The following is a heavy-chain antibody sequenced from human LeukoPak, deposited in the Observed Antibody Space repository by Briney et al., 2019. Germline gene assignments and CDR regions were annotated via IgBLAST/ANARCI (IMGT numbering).Heavy chain of an antibody. D-gene: IGHD4-23*01. CDR3: ARGPNKSDGGNSGSAWFDP. J-gene: IGHJ5*02. Sequence: ASVKVSCKASGYTFTSYDINWVRQATGQGLEWMGWMNPNSGNTGYAQKFQGRVTMTRNTSISTAFMELSSLRSEDTAVYYCARGPNKSDGGNSGSAWFDPWGQGTLVTVSS. CDR2: MNPNSGNT. CDR1: GYTFTSYD. V-gene: IGHV1-8*01.